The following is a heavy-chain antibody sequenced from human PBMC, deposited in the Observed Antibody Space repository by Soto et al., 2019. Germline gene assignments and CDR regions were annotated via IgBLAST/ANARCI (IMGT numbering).Heavy chain of an antibody. CDR3: ARHVPYCSDTSHCAYGMDV. J-gene: IGHJ6*02. CDR1: GGSISSYY. CDR2: IYYSGST. Sequence: QVQLQESGPGLVKPSETLSLTCTVSGGSISSYYWSWIRQPPGKGLEWIGYIYYSGSTNYNPSLTSRVTISVDTSKHQFSLKLSSVTAADTAVYYCARHVPYCSDTSHCAYGMDVWGQGTTVTVSS. D-gene: IGHD2-2*01. V-gene: IGHV4-59*08.